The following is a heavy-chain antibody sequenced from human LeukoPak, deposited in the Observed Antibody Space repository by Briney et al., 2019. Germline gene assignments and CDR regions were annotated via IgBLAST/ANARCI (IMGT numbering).Heavy chain of an antibody. CDR3: ARTTYGDY. CDR1: GFTLGSYW. D-gene: IGHD1-1*01. Sequence: PGGSLRLSCAASGFTLGSYWMTWVRQAPRKGQEWAAAIKEDGSETYYVDSVKGRFTISRDNAKNSLYLQMSSLRAEYTAVYYCARTTYGDYWGQGTLVTVSS. V-gene: IGHV3-7*02. J-gene: IGHJ4*02. CDR2: IKEDGSET.